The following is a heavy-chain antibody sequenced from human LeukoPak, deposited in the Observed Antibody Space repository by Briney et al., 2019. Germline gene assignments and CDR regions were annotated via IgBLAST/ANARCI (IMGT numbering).Heavy chain of an antibody. CDR3: ATFPYYFDSSGSYYFDF. CDR1: GFTFSNYG. J-gene: IGHJ4*02. Sequence: GGSLRLSCAASGFTFSNYGMHWVRQAPGKGLEWVAFIRYDGTNKHYADSVKGRFTISRDNSKNTLYLQMNSLRAEDTAVFYCATFPYYFDSSGSYYFDFWGQGTLVTVSS. V-gene: IGHV3-30*02. D-gene: IGHD3-22*01. CDR2: IRYDGTNK.